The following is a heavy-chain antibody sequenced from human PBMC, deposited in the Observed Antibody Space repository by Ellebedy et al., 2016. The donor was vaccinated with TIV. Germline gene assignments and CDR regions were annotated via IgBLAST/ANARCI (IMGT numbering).Heavy chain of an antibody. CDR3: TRDQDIVVGGIDY. V-gene: IGHV3-21*01. Sequence: GGSLRLXCAASGFTFRNYRMHWVRQAPGKGLEWVSSISSSTAYIYYTDSVKGRFTISRDNARNSLFLQMNSLRAEDTAVYYCTRDQDIVVGGIDYWGQGTLVTVSS. D-gene: IGHD2-15*01. CDR1: GFTFRNYR. CDR2: ISSSTAYI. J-gene: IGHJ4*02.